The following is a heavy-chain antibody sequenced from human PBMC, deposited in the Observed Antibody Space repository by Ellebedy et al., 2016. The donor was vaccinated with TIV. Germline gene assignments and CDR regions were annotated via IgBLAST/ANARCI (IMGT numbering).Heavy chain of an antibody. CDR2: IGGSGGTT. Sequence: GESLKISCAASGFTFSSFAMSWVRQAPGKGLEWVSTIGGSGGTTYYADSVTGRLTISRDNSKTTLYLQMNSLRAEDTAVYYCAKDSTLVVVVPAAILWDPPAFDIWGQGTMVTVSS. V-gene: IGHV3-23*01. CDR3: AKDSTLVVVVPAAILWDPPAFDI. J-gene: IGHJ3*02. D-gene: IGHD2-2*02. CDR1: GFTFSSFA.